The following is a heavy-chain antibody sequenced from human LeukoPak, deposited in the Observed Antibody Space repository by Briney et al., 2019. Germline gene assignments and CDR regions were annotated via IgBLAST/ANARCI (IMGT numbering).Heavy chain of an antibody. CDR2: ISSSGKA. CDR1: GGSITTTDFD. D-gene: IGHD1-26*01. J-gene: IGHJ4*02. V-gene: IGHV4-39*01. Sequence: SETLSLTCAVSGGSITTTDFDWAWIRQPPGQGFEWIATISSSGKAYYYPSLMSLVTISVDTSKNQFSLDVTSVTAADTGLFFCARFKGGAGFVYWGRGNLVIVS. CDR3: ARFKGGAGFVY.